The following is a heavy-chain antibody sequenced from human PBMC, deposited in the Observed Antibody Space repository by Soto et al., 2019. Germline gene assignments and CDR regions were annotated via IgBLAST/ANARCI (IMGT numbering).Heavy chain of an antibody. CDR2: IRRTSINI. CDR1: GFNFSRHE. D-gene: IGHD4-17*01. V-gene: IGHV3-48*03. Sequence: EVHLVESGGGLVQPGGSLILSCATSGFNFSRHEMSWVRQAPGKGLEWISYIRRTSINIYYAESVKGRFTVSRDNAKNSLLLHMNSMRADDTAVYFCAREDDYGDYAFDYWGQGTVVTVSS. J-gene: IGHJ4*02. CDR3: AREDDYGDYAFDY.